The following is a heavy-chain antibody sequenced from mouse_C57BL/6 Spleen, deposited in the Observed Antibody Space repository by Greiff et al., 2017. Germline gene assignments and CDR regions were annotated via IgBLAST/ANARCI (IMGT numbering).Heavy chain of an antibody. CDR3: ARQGDGYYLDY. D-gene: IGHD2-3*01. CDR2: ISSGGSYT. Sequence: EVQRVESGGDLVKPGGSLKLSCAASGFTFSSYGMSWVRQTPDKRLEWVATISSGGSYTYYPDSVKGRFTISRENAKNTLYLQMSSLKSEDTAMYYCARQGDGYYLDYWGQGTTLTVSS. CDR1: GFTFSSYG. V-gene: IGHV5-6*01. J-gene: IGHJ2*01.